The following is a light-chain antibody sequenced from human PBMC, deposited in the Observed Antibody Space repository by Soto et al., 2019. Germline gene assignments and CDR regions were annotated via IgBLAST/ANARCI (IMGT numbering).Light chain of an antibody. CDR1: QSVSSSY. CDR2: GAS. CDR3: QQYGRSPLVT. V-gene: IGKV3-20*01. J-gene: IGKJ5*01. Sequence: EIVLTQSPGTLSLSPGERATLSCRASQSVSSSYLAWYQQKPGQAPRLLIYGASSRASGIPDRFSGSGSGTDFTLTISRLEPEDFAMYYCQQYGRSPLVTFGQG.